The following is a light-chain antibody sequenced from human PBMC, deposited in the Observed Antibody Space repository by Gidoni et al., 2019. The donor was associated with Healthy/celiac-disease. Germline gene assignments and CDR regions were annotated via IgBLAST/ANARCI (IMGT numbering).Light chain of an antibody. J-gene: IGKJ2*01. CDR1: QDISNY. CDR2: DAS. Sequence: DLQMTQSPSSLSASVGDRVTITCQASQDISNYLNWYQQKPGKAPKLLIYDASNLETGVPSRFSGSGSGTDFTFTISSLQPEDIATYYCQQYDNRPYTFGQGTKLEIK. V-gene: IGKV1-33*01. CDR3: QQYDNRPYT.